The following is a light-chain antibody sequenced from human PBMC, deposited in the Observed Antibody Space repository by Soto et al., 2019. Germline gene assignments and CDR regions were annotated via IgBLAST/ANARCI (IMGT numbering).Light chain of an antibody. Sequence: QSVLTQPASVSGSPGQSITISCTGTSSDVGGYNYVSWYQQHPGKAPKLMIYDVSNRPSGVSNRFSGSKSGNTASLTISGLQAEDEADYYCSSYTSSSFSGFGGGTQLTVL. CDR1: SSDVGGYNY. CDR2: DVS. CDR3: SSYTSSSFSG. V-gene: IGLV2-14*01. J-gene: IGLJ2*01.